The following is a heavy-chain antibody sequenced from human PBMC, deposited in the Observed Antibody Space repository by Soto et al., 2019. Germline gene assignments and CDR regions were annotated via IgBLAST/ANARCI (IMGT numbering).Heavy chain of an antibody. J-gene: IGHJ4*02. CDR2: IWNGGSTT. D-gene: IGHD4-4*01. Sequence: GGSLRLSCAVSGFTFSSYGMHWVRQAPGKGLEWVAIIWNGGSTTYYADSVKGRFTISRDNSKNTVYLQMNSLRDEDTAVYYCARDGSHYDVDYWGQGTQVTVSS. CDR3: ARDGSHYDVDY. V-gene: IGHV3-33*08. CDR1: GFTFSSYG.